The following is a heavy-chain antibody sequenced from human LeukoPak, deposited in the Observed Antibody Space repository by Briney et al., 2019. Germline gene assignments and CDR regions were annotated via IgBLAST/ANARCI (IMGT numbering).Heavy chain of an antibody. CDR1: GFTFSESA. CDR2: ISSSSSYI. Sequence: PGRSLRLSCAVSGFTFSESALGWVRQAPGKGLEWVSSISSSSSYIYFADSVKGRFTISRDNAKNSLYLQMNSLRAEDTAVYYCAREGHPGAFDIWGQGTMVTVSS. CDR3: AREGHPGAFDI. V-gene: IGHV3-21*01. J-gene: IGHJ3*02.